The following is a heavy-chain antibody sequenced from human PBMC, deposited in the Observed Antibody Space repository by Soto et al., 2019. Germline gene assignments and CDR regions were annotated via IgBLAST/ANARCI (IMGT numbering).Heavy chain of an antibody. CDR3: ARGGYYYGSGSYYLGSALAY. CDR2: IYYSGST. J-gene: IGHJ4*02. V-gene: IGHV4-31*03. D-gene: IGHD3-10*01. CDR1: GGSISSGGYY. Sequence: PSETLSLTCTVSGGSISSGGYYWSWIRQHPGKGLEWIGYIYYSGSTYYNPSLKSRVTISVDTSKNQFSLKLSSVTAADTAVYYCARGGYYYGSGSYYLGSALAYWGQGTLVTSPQ.